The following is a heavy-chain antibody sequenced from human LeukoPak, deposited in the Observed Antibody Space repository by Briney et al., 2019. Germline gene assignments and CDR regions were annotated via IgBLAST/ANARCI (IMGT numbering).Heavy chain of an antibody. Sequence: ASVKVSCKASGYTFTSYYMHWVRRAPGQGLGWMGIINPSGGSTSYAQKFQGRVTMTRDMSTSTVYMELSSLRSEDTAVYYCARGLTSGGAFDIWGQGTMVTVSS. CDR2: INPSGGST. J-gene: IGHJ3*02. CDR3: ARGLTSGGAFDI. D-gene: IGHD3-10*01. CDR1: GYTFTSYY. V-gene: IGHV1-46*01.